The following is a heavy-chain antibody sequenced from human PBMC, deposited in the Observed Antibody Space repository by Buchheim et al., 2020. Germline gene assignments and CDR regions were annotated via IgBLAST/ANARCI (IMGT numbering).Heavy chain of an antibody. J-gene: IGHJ6*02. Sequence: EVQLLESGGDLVQLGGSLRLSCAGSGFTSINHALNWVRQAPGQGLEWVSSITGGGVTTYYADSVKGRFTISRDNSTSTLYLQMNSLRAEDTATYFCTRSMAVAGYSFYYYGMDVWGPGTT. CDR1: GFTSINHA. D-gene: IGHD6-19*01. CDR2: ITGGGVTT. CDR3: TRSMAVAGYSFYYYGMDV. V-gene: IGHV3-23*01.